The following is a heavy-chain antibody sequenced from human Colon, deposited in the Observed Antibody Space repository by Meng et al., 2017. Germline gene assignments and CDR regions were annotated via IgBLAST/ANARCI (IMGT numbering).Heavy chain of an antibody. CDR2: IVPVFGTT. V-gene: IGHV1-69*05. D-gene: IGHD2-2*01. J-gene: IGHJ6*02. CDR1: GYTFSSHA. Sequence: SSVKVSCKASGYTFSSHALNWVRQIPGQGLQWMGGIVPVFGTTDYAPKFQGRVTITTDESTNTAYMELSSLTSEDTAIYYCARSADGNKYYCYSMAVWGQGTTVTVSS. CDR3: ARSADGNKYYCYSMAV.